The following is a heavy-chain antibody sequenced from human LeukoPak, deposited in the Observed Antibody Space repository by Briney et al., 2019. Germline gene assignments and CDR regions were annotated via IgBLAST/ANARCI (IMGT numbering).Heavy chain of an antibody. Sequence: SETLSLTCTVSGGSISSGDYYWSWIRQPPGKGLEWIGYIYYSGSTYYNPSLKSRVTISVDTSKNQFSLKLSSETAADTAVYYCARSGPLCSSTSCYLYYFDYWGQGTLVTVSS. CDR3: ARSGPLCSSTSCYLYYFDY. J-gene: IGHJ4*02. D-gene: IGHD2-2*01. CDR1: GGSISSGDYY. V-gene: IGHV4-30-4*08. CDR2: IYYSGST.